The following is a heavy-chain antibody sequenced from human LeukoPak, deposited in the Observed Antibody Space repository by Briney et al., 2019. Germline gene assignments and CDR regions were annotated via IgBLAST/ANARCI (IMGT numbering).Heavy chain of an antibody. J-gene: IGHJ4*02. Sequence: ASVKVSCKASGYTFTSYYMHWVRQAPGQGLEWMGIINPSGGSTSYAQKFQGRVTMTRDTSTSTVYMELSSLRSEDTAVYYCARVGVSYYYDSSGYYNYWDYWGQGTLVTVSS. CDR2: INPSGGST. CDR1: GYTFTSYY. D-gene: IGHD3-22*01. CDR3: ARVGVSYYYDSSGYYNYWDY. V-gene: IGHV1-46*01.